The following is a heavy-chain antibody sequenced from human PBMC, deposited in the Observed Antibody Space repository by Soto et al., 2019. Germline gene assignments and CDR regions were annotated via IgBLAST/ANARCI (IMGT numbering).Heavy chain of an antibody. Sequence: GGSLRLSCAASGFTFSSYAMSWVRQAPGKGLEWVSAISGSGGSTYYADSVKGRFTISRDNSKNTLYLQMNSLRAEDTAVYYCAKDLPPSQLLSYYYYYYMDVWGKGTTVTVSS. V-gene: IGHV3-23*01. D-gene: IGHD2-2*01. CDR3: AKDLPPSQLLSYYYYYYMDV. CDR1: GFTFSSYA. CDR2: ISGSGGST. J-gene: IGHJ6*03.